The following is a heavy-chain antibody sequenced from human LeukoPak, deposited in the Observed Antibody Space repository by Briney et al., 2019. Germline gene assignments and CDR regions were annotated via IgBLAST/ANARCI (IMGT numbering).Heavy chain of an antibody. CDR2: ISGSGGST. V-gene: IGHV3-23*01. CDR3: AKSGAIMPLFHFDY. CDR1: GFTFSSYG. Sequence: PGGTLRLSCAASGFTFSSYGMSWVRQAPGKGLEWVSAISGSGGSTYYADSVKGRFTISRDNSKNTLYLQMNSLRAEDTAVYYCAKSGAIMPLFHFDYWGQGTLVTVSS. J-gene: IGHJ4*02. D-gene: IGHD1-26*01.